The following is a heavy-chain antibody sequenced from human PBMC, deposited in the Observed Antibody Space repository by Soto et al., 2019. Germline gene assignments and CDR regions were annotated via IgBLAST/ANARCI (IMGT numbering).Heavy chain of an antibody. CDR2: INPNSSGT. Sequence: ASVKVCCEASGYTFTGYYIHWVRQAPGQGLEWMGWINPNSSGTNYAQKFQGRVTMTRDTSISTAYMELSRLRSDDTAVYYCARDTGDYYDSSGTLNFDIWGQGTMVTVSS. CDR1: GYTFTGYY. D-gene: IGHD3-22*01. V-gene: IGHV1-2*02. J-gene: IGHJ3*02. CDR3: ARDTGDYYDSSGTLNFDI.